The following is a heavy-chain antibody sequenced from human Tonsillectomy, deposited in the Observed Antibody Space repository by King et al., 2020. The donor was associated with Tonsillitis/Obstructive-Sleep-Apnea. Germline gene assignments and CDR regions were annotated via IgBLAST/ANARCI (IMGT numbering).Heavy chain of an antibody. J-gene: IGHJ4*02. D-gene: IGHD4-11*01. V-gene: IGHV4-61*01. CDR3: ARGLPYSHYPLF. Sequence: VQLQESGSGLVKASETLSLTCTVSGGSVSSGNYYWSWIRQPPGKGLEWIGYFSYSGTTKYNPSLKSRVSISADTSRNQFSLKLSFLTAADTAVYYCARGLPYSHYPLFWGQGTLVPVSS. CDR1: GGSVSSGNYY. CDR2: FSYSGTT.